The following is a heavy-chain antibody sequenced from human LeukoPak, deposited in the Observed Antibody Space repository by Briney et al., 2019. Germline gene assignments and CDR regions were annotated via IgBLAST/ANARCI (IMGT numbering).Heavy chain of an antibody. J-gene: IGHJ4*02. CDR3: ARCRKTESDTGFDY. CDR2: IYYSGST. V-gene: IGHV4-59*08. Sequence: SETLSLTCTVSGGSISSYYWSWIRQPPGNGLEWIGYIYYSGSTNYNPSLKSRVTISVDTSKNQFSLKLSSVTAADTAVYYCARCRKTESDTGFDYWGQGTLVTVSS. D-gene: IGHD5-18*01. CDR1: GGSISSYY.